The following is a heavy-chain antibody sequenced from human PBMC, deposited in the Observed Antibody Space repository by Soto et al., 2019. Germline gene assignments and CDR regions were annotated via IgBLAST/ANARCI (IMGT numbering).Heavy chain of an antibody. CDR2: IDPSDSYT. Sequence: AESLKISCKGSGYSFPSYWITWVRQMPGKGLEWMGRIDPSDSYTNYSPSFQGHVTISADKSINTAYLQWSSLKASDTAMYYCASECSGGSCNYGYWGQGTLVTVSS. CDR1: GYSFPSYW. J-gene: IGHJ4*02. D-gene: IGHD2-15*01. V-gene: IGHV5-10-1*01. CDR3: ASECSGGSCNYGY.